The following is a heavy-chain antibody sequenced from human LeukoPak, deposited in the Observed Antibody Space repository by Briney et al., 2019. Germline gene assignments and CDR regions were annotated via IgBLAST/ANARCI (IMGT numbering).Heavy chain of an antibody. CDR3: AKDYYYDSNPFDY. Sequence: GRSLRLSCAPSGVTLSGYAMSWVRQAPGHGLEWVSSLSGSGASTFYEDPVQGRFTISRDNSKNTLYLQMNSLRAEDTAVYYCAKDYYYDSNPFDYWGQGTLVTVSS. CDR1: GVTLSGYA. D-gene: IGHD3-22*01. V-gene: IGHV3-23*01. J-gene: IGHJ4*02. CDR2: LSGSGAST.